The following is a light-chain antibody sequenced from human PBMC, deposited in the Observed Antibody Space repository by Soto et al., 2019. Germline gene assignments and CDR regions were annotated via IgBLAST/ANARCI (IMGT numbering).Light chain of an antibody. V-gene: IGLV2-8*01. Sequence: QSALTQPPSASGSPGQSATISCTGTSSDVGGYKYVSWYQHHPGKAPKVVIYEVTKRPSGVPDRFSGSQSGNTASLTVSGLQAEDEADYYCSSYGGTNNVVFGGGTQLTVL. CDR2: EVT. J-gene: IGLJ2*01. CDR3: SSYGGTNNVV. CDR1: SSDVGGYKY.